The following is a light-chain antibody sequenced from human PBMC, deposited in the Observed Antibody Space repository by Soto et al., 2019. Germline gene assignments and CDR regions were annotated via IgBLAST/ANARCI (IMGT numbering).Light chain of an antibody. V-gene: IGLV1-44*01. CDR3: AAWDDSLNGFYV. Sequence: QTVVTQPPSASGTPGQRVTISCSGNNSNIGSNTVDWYQQLPGTAPKLLIYSNNQRPSGVPDRFSGSKSGTSASLAISGLQSEDEADYYCAAWDDSLNGFYVIGTGTKVTVL. CDR2: SNN. J-gene: IGLJ1*01. CDR1: NSNIGSNT.